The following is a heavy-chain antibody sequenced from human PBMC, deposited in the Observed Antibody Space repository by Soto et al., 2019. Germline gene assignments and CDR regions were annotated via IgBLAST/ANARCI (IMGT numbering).Heavy chain of an antibody. Sequence: QVQLLESGGGVVQPGGSLRISYAASGFTFRKYAMQWVRQAQGKGLECLAVIAYDGSNAFYRDSVKGRFTISRDNSKNTLDMHMISLSSEDTGVYYCARGDRADILVVVGARPGEYRIDISGQGTTVPVSS. J-gene: IGHJ6*02. V-gene: IGHV3-30-3*01. CDR2: IAYDGSNA. CDR1: GFTFRKYA. D-gene: IGHD2-15*01. CDR3: ARGDRADILVVVGARPGEYRIDI.